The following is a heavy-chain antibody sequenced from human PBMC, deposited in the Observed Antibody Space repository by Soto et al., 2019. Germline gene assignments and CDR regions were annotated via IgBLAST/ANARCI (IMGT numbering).Heavy chain of an antibody. V-gene: IGHV4-39*07. CDR1: GGSISSSSYY. J-gene: IGHJ6*02. D-gene: IGHD2-15*01. Sequence: PSETLSLTCTVSGGSISSSSYYWGWIRQPPGKGLEWIGSIYYSGSTYYSQSFQGHVTISADKSISTAYLQWSSLKASDTAMYYCASGYCSGGSCYSPTTYGMDVWGQGTTVTVSS. CDR3: ASGYCSGGSCYSPTTYGMDV. CDR2: IYYSGST.